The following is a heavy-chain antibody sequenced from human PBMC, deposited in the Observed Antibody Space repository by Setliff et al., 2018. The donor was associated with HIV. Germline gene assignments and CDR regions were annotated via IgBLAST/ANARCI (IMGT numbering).Heavy chain of an antibody. Sequence: SETLSLTCTVSGASISSHYWTWIRQPPGKGLEWIGNIHYTGSTNYNPSLKSRVTISGDSSKKQFSLVLSSVTAADTAVYYCARRAAATTNFDYWGQGTLVTVSS. V-gene: IGHV4-59*11. CDR3: ARRAAATTNFDY. CDR2: IHYTGST. D-gene: IGHD1-26*01. J-gene: IGHJ4*02. CDR1: GASISSHY.